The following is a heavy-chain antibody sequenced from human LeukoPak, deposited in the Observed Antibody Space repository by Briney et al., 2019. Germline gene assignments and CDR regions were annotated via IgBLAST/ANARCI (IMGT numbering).Heavy chain of an antibody. CDR3: ARVSSGYSSSWTPYYFDY. CDR2: IYHSGST. D-gene: IGHD6-13*01. J-gene: IGHJ4*02. V-gene: IGHV4-38-2*02. CDR1: GYSISSGYY. Sequence: PSETLSLTCTVSGYSISSGYYWGWIRQPPGKGLEWIGSIYHSGSTYYNSSLKSRVTISVDTSKNQFSLKLSSVTAADTAVYYCARVSSGYSSSWTPYYFDYWGQGTLVTVSS.